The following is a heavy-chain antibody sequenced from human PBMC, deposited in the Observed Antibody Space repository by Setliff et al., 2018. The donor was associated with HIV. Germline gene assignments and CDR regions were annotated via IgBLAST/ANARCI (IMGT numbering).Heavy chain of an antibody. CDR1: GYTFTRYA. Sequence: ASVKVSCKASGYTFTRYAIHWLRQAPGQSLEWMGWINADNGDTKYSQKFQGRLTITRDTSANTVYMELSSLGSEDTAVFYCARDRDSLLIGYTPNNWFDPWGQGTLVTVS. V-gene: IGHV1-3*01. CDR2: INADNGDT. CDR3: ARDRDSLLIGYTPNNWFDP. J-gene: IGHJ5*02. D-gene: IGHD6-13*01.